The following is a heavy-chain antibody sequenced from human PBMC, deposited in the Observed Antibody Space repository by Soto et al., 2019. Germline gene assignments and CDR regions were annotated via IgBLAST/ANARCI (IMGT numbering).Heavy chain of an antibody. CDR2: IYWDDDK. J-gene: IGHJ5*02. CDR3: AHIPNYYQYNWFAP. Sequence: SGPTLVNPTQTLTLTCTFSGFSLSTTGVGVGWIRQPPGKALECLALIYWDDDKRYSPSLKSRLTITRDTSKNQVVLTMTNMDPVDTATYYCAHIPNYYQYNWFAPWAQETLVTVSS. V-gene: IGHV2-5*02. D-gene: IGHD3-10*01. CDR1: GFSLSTTGVG.